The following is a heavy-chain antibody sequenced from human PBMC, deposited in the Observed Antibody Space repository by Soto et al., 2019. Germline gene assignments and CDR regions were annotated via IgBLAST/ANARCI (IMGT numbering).Heavy chain of an antibody. CDR3: ARVASTAAQGYYYGMDV. CDR1: GGTFSSYA. CDR2: IIPIFGTA. V-gene: IGHV1-69*12. J-gene: IGHJ6*02. Sequence: QVQLVQSGAEVKKPGSSVKVSCKASGGTFSSYAISWVRQAPGQGLEWMGGIIPIFGTANYAQKFQGRVTITADESTSTAYMELSSLRSEDTAVYYCARVASTAAQGYYYGMDVWGQGTTVTVSS. D-gene: IGHD6-6*01.